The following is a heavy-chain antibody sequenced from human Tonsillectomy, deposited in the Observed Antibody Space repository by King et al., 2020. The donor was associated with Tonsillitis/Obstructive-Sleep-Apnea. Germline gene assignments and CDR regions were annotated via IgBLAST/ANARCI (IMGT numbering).Heavy chain of an antibody. Sequence: VQLVEPGGGLVQPGRSLRLSCAASGFTFDDYAMHWVRQVPGMGLEWVSGISWNSGSIGYADSVKGRFTISRDNAKNSLYLQMNSLRPDDTGLYFCAKGEGDILTGYSDYWGQGTLVTVSS. CDR1: GFTFDDYA. CDR3: AKGEGDILTGYSDY. V-gene: IGHV3-9*01. J-gene: IGHJ4*02. CDR2: ISWNSGSI. D-gene: IGHD3-9*01.